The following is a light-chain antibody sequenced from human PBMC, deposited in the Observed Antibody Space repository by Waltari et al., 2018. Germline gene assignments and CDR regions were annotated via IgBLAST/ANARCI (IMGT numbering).Light chain of an antibody. V-gene: IGKV3-20*01. CDR3: QQYGSSPPAG. J-gene: IGKJ3*01. CDR1: QRVNSRY. Sequence: EIVLTQSPGTLSLSPVERATLSCRASQRVNSRYLAWYQQKSGQAPRLLIHGASSRAAGIPDRCSGSGSGTDFTLTISRLEPEDFAVYYCQQYGSSPPAGFGPGTKLDIK. CDR2: GAS.